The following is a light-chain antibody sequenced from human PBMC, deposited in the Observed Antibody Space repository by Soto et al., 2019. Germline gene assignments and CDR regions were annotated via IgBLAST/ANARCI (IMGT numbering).Light chain of an antibody. CDR1: QSVTNSY. CDR3: QQRGDLPLIT. CDR2: NAS. V-gene: IGKV3-11*01. J-gene: IGKJ5*01. Sequence: EIMLKQSPGTLSLTPGERATLSCRAIQSVTNSYLAWYRQKPGQPPRLLIYNASNRTTGIPARFSGSGSGTDFTLTISSLEPEDFAVYYCQQRGDLPLITFGQGGRLEIK.